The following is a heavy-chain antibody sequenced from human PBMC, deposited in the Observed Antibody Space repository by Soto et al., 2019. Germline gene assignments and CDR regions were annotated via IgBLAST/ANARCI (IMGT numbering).Heavy chain of an antibody. Sequence: QVQLQESGPGLVKPSETLSLTCTVSGGSVSSGSYYWSWIRQPPGKGLEWIGYIYYSGSTNYNPSLTSRVTISVDTSKNQFSLKLSSVTAADTAVYYCARTGYGRAFDIWGQGTMVTVSS. J-gene: IGHJ3*02. CDR1: GGSVSSGSYY. CDR3: ARTGYGRAFDI. V-gene: IGHV4-61*01. CDR2: IYYSGST. D-gene: IGHD3-9*01.